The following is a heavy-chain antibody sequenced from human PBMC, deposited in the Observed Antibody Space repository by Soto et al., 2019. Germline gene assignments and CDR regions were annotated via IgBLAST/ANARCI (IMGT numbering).Heavy chain of an antibody. Sequence: HPGGSLRLSCAASGFTFRIYSMHWVRQSPGKGMEWVAVMWYDGTNKYYGESVKGRFTISRDNSENTLYLQMNNLRVDDTATYYCARVRATDYEIDYWGQGALVTVSS. J-gene: IGHJ4*02. D-gene: IGHD4-17*01. CDR2: MWYDGTNK. V-gene: IGHV3-33*01. CDR1: GFTFRIYS. CDR3: ARVRATDYEIDY.